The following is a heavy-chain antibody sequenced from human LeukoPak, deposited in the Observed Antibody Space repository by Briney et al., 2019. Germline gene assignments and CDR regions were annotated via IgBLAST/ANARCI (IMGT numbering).Heavy chain of an antibody. CDR1: GYTFTSYY. J-gene: IGHJ4*02. CDR3: ARDRQGSGWFNY. D-gene: IGHD6-19*01. CDR2: ISPSGGST. Sequence: ASVKVSCKASGYTFTSYYMHWVRQAPGQGLEWMGIISPSGGSTSYAQKFQGRVTMTRDMSTSTAYMELRSLTFDDTAVYYCARDRQGSGWFNYWGQGTVVTVSS. V-gene: IGHV1-46*01.